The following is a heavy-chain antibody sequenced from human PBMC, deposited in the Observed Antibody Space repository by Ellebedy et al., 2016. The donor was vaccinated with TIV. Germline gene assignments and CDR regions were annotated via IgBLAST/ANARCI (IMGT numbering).Heavy chain of an antibody. CDR3: ACDYGGNSGAGVVDS. D-gene: IGHD4-23*01. Sequence: GESLKISCGASGFTFNRFWMAWLRQAPGRGLEYVAHIKYDEIEKYHLDSVKGRFTISRDNAKNTLYLQMNSLRAEDTAVYYCACDYGGNSGAGVVDSWGQGTLVTVSS. J-gene: IGHJ4*02. V-gene: IGHV3-7*02. CDR1: GFTFNRFW. CDR2: IKYDEIEK.